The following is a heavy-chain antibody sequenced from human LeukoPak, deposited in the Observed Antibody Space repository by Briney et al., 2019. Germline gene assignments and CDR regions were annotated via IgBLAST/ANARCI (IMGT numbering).Heavy chain of an antibody. CDR1: GFTFSNAW. Sequence: PGGSLRLSCAASGFTFSNAWMNWVRQVSGKGLEWVGRIKSKTDGGTTDYAAPVKGRFAISRDDSKNTLYLQLNSLKTEDTAIYYCTTLTMIVGPHFDYWGQGTLVTVSS. D-gene: IGHD3-22*01. V-gene: IGHV3-15*01. CDR3: TTLTMIVGPHFDY. CDR2: IKSKTDGGTT. J-gene: IGHJ4*02.